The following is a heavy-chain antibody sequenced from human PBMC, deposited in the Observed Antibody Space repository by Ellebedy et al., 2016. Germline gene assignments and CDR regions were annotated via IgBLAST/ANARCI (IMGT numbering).Heavy chain of an antibody. V-gene: IGHV3-23*01. CDR2: ISGDGDTT. Sequence: GGSLRLSXVASGFSFRNFFMSWVRQAPGGGLEWISTISGDGDTTFSADSVRGRFTISRDNSRNTVYLHMDSLRAADTAVYYCYYGHYSGSWGQGTLVTVSS. D-gene: IGHD3-3*01. J-gene: IGHJ4*02. CDR3: YYGHYSGS. CDR1: GFSFRNFF.